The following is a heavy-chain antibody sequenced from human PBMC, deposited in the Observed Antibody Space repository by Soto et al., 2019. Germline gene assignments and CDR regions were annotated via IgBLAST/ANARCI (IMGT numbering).Heavy chain of an antibody. J-gene: IGHJ4*02. V-gene: IGHV3-23*01. CDR2: ITSVGYT. CDR3: AKDLIDYSNSYFDY. D-gene: IGHD4-4*01. CDR1: GFSFSNYA. Sequence: GALRLSWATSGFSFSNYAMSWVRQAPGKGLEWVAAITSVGYTYYVDSLKGRFTISRDNSKNTLFLQMNSLRAEDTAVYYCAKDLIDYSNSYFDYWGQGTLVTVSS.